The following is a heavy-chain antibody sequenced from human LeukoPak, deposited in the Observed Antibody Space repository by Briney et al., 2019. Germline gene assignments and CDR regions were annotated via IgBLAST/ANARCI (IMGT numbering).Heavy chain of an antibody. J-gene: IGHJ5*02. CDR1: GGTSSSYA. Sequence: ASVKVSCKASGGTSSSYAISWVRQAPGQGLEWMGGIIPIFGTANYAQKFQGRVTITSDESTSTAYMELSSLRSEDTAVYYCATVTYSSRQNWFDPWGQGALVTVSS. CDR2: IIPIFGTA. V-gene: IGHV1-69*13. CDR3: ATVTYSSRQNWFDP. D-gene: IGHD6-13*01.